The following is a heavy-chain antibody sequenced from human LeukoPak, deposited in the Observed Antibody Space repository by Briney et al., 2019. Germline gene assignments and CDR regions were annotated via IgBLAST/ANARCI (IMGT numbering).Heavy chain of an antibody. Sequence: GGSLRLSCAASGFTFSNYWMSWVRQAPGEGLEWVANTNQDGNEKYYVDSVKGRFTISRDNAKSSLYLQMNSLRAEDTAVYYCARGDDFSGDYWGQGTLVTVSS. CDR3: ARGDDFSGDY. V-gene: IGHV3-7*04. CDR2: TNQDGNEK. CDR1: GFTFSNYW. J-gene: IGHJ4*02. D-gene: IGHD2-21*02.